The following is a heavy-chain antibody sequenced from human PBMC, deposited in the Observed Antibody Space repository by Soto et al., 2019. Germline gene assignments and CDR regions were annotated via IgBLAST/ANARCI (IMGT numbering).Heavy chain of an antibody. CDR1: GGSISSYY. J-gene: IGHJ5*01. D-gene: IGHD3-9*01. Sequence: PSETLSLTCTVSGGSISSYYWSWIRQPPGKGLEWIGYIYNSGSTNYNPSLKRRVTISVDTSKNQFSLNLSSVTAADTAVYYCSRFIKIFSSDWYDSWGQGTLLTVS. CDR3: SRFIKIFSSDWYDS. V-gene: IGHV4-59*01. CDR2: IYNSGST.